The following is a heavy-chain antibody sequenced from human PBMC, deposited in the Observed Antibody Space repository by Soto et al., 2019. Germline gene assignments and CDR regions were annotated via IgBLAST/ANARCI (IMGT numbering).Heavy chain of an antibody. CDR1: GGTFSSYA. V-gene: IGHV1-69*13. CDR3: ARVTLRAKDAFDI. CDR2: IIPIFGTA. J-gene: IGHJ3*02. Sequence: SVKVSCKASGGTFSSYAISWVRQASGQGLEWMGGIIPIFGTANYAQKFQGRVTTTADESTSTAYMELSSLRSEDTAVYYCARVTLRAKDAFDIWGQGTMVTVSS.